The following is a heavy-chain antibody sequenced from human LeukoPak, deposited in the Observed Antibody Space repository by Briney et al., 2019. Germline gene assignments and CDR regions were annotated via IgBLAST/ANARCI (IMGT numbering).Heavy chain of an antibody. CDR3: ARLRIAAAGTPNWFDP. J-gene: IGHJ5*02. CDR1: GGPFSGYY. CDR2: INHSGST. D-gene: IGHD6-13*01. V-gene: IGHV4-34*01. Sequence: SETLSLTCAVYGGPFSGYYWSWIRQPPGKGLEWIGEINHSGSTNYNPSLKSRVTISVDTSKNQFSLKLSSVTAADTAVYYCARLRIAAAGTPNWFDPWGQGTLVTVSS.